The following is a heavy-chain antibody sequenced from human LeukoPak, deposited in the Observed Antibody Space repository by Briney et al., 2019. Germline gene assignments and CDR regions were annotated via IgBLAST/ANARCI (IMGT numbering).Heavy chain of an antibody. CDR3: AKGLNYSIRYYDFWSGYYGPPNYYYMDV. V-gene: IGHV3-30*02. D-gene: IGHD3-3*01. J-gene: IGHJ6*03. CDR2: IRYDGSNK. CDR1: GFTFSSYG. Sequence: GGSLRLSCAASGFTFSSYGMHWVRQAPGKGLEWVAFIRYDGSNKYYADSVKGRFTISRDNSKNTLYLQMNSLRAEDTAVYYCAKGLNYSIRYYDFWSGYYGPPNYYYMDVWGKGTTVTVSS.